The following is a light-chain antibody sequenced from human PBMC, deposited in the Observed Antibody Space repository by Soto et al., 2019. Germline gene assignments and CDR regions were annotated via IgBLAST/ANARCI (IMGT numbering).Light chain of an antibody. V-gene: IGKV1-5*03. Sequence: DIQMTQSPSTLSASVCDTVTITCRASQSINKWLAWYQQKPGKAPTRLICEASMLQNGVPSRVSGTESGTEFTLTISSLRPDDVSTYYCQQYDTLPYSFGQGTKLEIK. CDR3: QQYDTLPYS. CDR2: EAS. J-gene: IGKJ2*01. CDR1: QSINKW.